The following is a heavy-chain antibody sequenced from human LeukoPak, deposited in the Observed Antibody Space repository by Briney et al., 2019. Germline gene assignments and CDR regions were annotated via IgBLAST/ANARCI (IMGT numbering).Heavy chain of an antibody. Sequence: GGSLRLSCAASGFTFSSYGMHWVRQAPGKGLEWVAVIWYDGSNKYYADSVKGRFTISRDNSKNTLYLQMNSLRAEDTAVYYCARVAAVAGDRDYWGQGTLVTVSS. CDR2: IWYDGSNK. CDR3: ARVAAVAGDRDY. D-gene: IGHD6-19*01. J-gene: IGHJ4*02. CDR1: GFTFSSYG. V-gene: IGHV3-33*01.